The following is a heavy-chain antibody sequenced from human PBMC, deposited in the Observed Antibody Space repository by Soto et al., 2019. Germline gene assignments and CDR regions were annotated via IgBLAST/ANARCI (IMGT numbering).Heavy chain of an antibody. J-gene: IGHJ6*02. CDR1: GYSFTSYW. V-gene: IGHV5-10-1*01. Sequence: RGESLKLSCKGSGYSFTSYWISWVRQMPGKGLEWMGRIDPSDSYSNYSPSFQGHVTISADKSISTAYLQWSSLKASDTAMYYCARTIHKREFLDVWGQGDTVTVSS. D-gene: IGHD3-10*01. CDR3: ARTIHKREFLDV. CDR2: IDPSDSYS.